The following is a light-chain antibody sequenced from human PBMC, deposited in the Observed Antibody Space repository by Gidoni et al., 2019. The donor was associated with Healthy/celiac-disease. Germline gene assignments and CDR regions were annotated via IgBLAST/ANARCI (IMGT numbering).Light chain of an antibody. CDR3: QVWDSSSDHRV. CDR2: DDS. V-gene: IGLV3-21*02. Sequence: SYVLTQPPAVSVAPGQTARSTRGGNNMGRKSVHWYQQQPGQAPVLVVYDDSDRPSGIPERFSGSNSGNTATLTISRVEAGDEADYYCQVWDSSSDHRVFGGGTKLTVL. J-gene: IGLJ3*02. CDR1: NMGRKS.